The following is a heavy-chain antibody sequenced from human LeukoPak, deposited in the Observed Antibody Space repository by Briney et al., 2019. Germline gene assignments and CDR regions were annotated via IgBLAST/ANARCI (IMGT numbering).Heavy chain of an antibody. D-gene: IGHD3-10*01. V-gene: IGHV4-61*01. CDR3: ARTYYYAPHYFDY. CDR1: GYSISTGYY. Sequence: PSETLSLTCTVSGYSISTGYYWGWIRQPPGKGLEWIGYIYYSGSTNYNPSLKSRVTISVDTSKNQFSLKLSSVTAADTAVFYCARTYYYAPHYFDYWGQGTLVTVSS. J-gene: IGHJ4*02. CDR2: IYYSGST.